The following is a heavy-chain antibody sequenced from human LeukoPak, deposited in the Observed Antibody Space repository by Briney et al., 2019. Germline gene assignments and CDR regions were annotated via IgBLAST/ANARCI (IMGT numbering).Heavy chain of an antibody. CDR1: GYTFTSYG. D-gene: IGHD3-3*01. V-gene: IGHV1-18*01. Sequence: ASVKVSCKTSGYTFTSYGINWVRQAPGQGLEWMGWISPNSGGTNYAQKFQGRVTMTRDTSTSTVYMELSSLRSEDTAVYYCACYAKSGYYSFDYWGQGTLVTVSS. CDR2: ISPNSGGT. J-gene: IGHJ4*02. CDR3: ACYAKSGYYSFDY.